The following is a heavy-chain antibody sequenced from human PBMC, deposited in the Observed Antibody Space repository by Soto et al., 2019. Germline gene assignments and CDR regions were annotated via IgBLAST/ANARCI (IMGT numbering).Heavy chain of an antibody. CDR3: ARALRPQLGSYYYYMDV. J-gene: IGHJ6*03. CDR2: IKQDGSEK. V-gene: IGHV3-7*03. D-gene: IGHD7-27*01. Sequence: GGSLRLSCAASGFTFSSYWMSWVRQAPGKGLEWVANIKQDGSEKYYVDSVKGRFTISRDNAKNSLYLQMNSLRAEDTAVYYCARALRPQLGSYYYYMDVWGKGTTVTVSS. CDR1: GFTFSSYW.